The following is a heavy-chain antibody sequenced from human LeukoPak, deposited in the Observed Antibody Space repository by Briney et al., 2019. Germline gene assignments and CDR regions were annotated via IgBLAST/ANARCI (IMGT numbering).Heavy chain of an antibody. CDR1: GFTFDDYA. Sequence: GRSLRLSCAASGFTFDDYAMHWVRQAPGKGLEWVSGISWNSGSIGYADSVKGRFTISRDNAKNSLYLQMSSLRAEDTALYYCAKASAYSSGWDDYWGQGTLVTVSS. J-gene: IGHJ4*02. D-gene: IGHD6-19*01. V-gene: IGHV3-9*01. CDR2: ISWNSGSI. CDR3: AKASAYSSGWDDY.